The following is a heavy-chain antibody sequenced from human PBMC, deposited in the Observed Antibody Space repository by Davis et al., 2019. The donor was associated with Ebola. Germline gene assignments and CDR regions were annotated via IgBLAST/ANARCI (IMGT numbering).Heavy chain of an antibody. J-gene: IGHJ4*02. Sequence: SVTVSCKASGGTFSSYAISWVRQAPAQGLEWMGGIIPIFGTANYAQKLQGRVTMTTDTSTSTAYMELRSLRSDDTAVYYCARDLEMATIPGYFDYWGQGTLVTVSS. D-gene: IGHD5-24*01. V-gene: IGHV1-69*05. CDR1: GGTFSSYA. CDR2: IIPIFGTA. CDR3: ARDLEMATIPGYFDY.